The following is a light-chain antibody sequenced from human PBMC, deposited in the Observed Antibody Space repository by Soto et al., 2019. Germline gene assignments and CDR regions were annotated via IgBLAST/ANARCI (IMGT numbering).Light chain of an antibody. CDR2: DAS. V-gene: IGKV3-11*01. CDR3: QERSNWPPEVT. CDR1: QSVRSS. J-gene: IGKJ3*01. Sequence: EIVLTQSPDTLSLSPGERATLSCRASQSVRSSLGWYQQKPGQAPRLLIYDASKRATGIPARFSGSGSGTDFTLTISSIELEDFAVDYCQERSNWPPEVTFGPGTKVDIK.